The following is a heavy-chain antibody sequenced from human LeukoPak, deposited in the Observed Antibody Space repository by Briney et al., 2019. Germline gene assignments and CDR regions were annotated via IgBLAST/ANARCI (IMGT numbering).Heavy chain of an antibody. V-gene: IGHV3-30*02. Sequence: GGSLRLSCAASGFTFSSYGMHWVRQAPGKGLEWVAFIRYDGSNKYYADSVKGRFTISRDNSKNTLYLQMNSLRAEDTAVYYCAKDHRWELRLDYWGQGTLVTVSS. J-gene: IGHJ4*02. D-gene: IGHD1-26*01. CDR2: IRYDGSNK. CDR3: AKDHRWELRLDY. CDR1: GFTFSSYG.